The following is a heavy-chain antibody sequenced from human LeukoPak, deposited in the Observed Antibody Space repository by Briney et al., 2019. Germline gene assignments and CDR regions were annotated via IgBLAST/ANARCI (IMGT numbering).Heavy chain of an antibody. J-gene: IGHJ5*02. D-gene: IGHD6-13*01. Sequence: GGSLRLSCAASGFTFSGFGIHWVRQASGRGLEWVGRIRSKANNYATAFAASVKGRFTISRDDSKNTAYLQMNSLETEDTAVYYCTRQSGNSSWYNDWFDPRGQGTLVTVSS. CDR3: TRQSGNSSWYNDWFDP. CDR1: GFTFSGFG. CDR2: IRSKANNYAT. V-gene: IGHV3-73*01.